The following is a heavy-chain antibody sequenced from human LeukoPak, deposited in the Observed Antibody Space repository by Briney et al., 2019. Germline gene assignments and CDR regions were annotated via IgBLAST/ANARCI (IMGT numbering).Heavy chain of an antibody. CDR2: IYTSGST. D-gene: IGHD3-22*01. Sequence: SETLSLTCTVSGGSISSYYWNWIRQPAGKGLEWIGRIYTSGSTNYNPSLKSRVTMSVDTSKNQFSLKLSSVTAADTAVYYCAREEYDSSGYFPYYYYGMDVWGQGTTVTVSS. CDR3: AREEYDSSGYFPYYYYGMDV. CDR1: GGSISSYY. V-gene: IGHV4-4*07. J-gene: IGHJ6*02.